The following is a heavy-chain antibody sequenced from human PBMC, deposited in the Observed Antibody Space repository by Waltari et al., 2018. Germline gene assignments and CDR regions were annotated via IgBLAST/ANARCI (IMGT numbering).Heavy chain of an antibody. J-gene: IGHJ4*02. CDR2: IYYSGST. V-gene: IGHV4-30-4*08. CDR1: GGSISSGDYY. Sequence: QVQLQESGPGLMKPSQTLSLTCTVSGGSISSGDYYWSWIRQPPGKGLEWIGYIYYSGSTYYNPSLKSRVTISVDTSKNQFSLKLSSVTAADTAVYYCASNRRGTYGSGSYSPDYWGQGTLVTVSS. CDR3: ASNRRGTYGSGSYSPDY. D-gene: IGHD3-10*01.